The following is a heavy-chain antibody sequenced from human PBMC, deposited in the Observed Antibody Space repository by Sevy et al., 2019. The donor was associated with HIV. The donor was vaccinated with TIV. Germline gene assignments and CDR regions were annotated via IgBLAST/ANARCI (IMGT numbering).Heavy chain of an antibody. D-gene: IGHD3-10*01. CDR2: VSFASNYI. CDR3: ARPYGSGSWEAFDL. Sequence: GGSLRLSCAASGFTFNSYTMNWVRQAPGKGLEWVASVSFASNYIYYAYSVRDRFTISRDNAKNSRYLQMNSLRAEDTAVYYCARPYGSGSWEAFDLWGQGTMVTVSS. CDR1: GFTFNSYT. J-gene: IGHJ3*01. V-gene: IGHV3-21*01.